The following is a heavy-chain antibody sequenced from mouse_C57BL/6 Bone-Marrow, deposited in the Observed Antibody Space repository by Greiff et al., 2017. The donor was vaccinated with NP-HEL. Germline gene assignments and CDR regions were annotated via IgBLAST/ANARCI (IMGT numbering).Heavy chain of an antibody. D-gene: IGHD4-1*01. CDR3: ARWTGHFDY. V-gene: IGHV1-26*01. CDR1: GYTFTDYY. CDR2: INPNNGGT. J-gene: IGHJ2*01. Sequence: EVQLQQSGPELVKPGASVKISCKASGYTFTDYYMNWVKQSHGKSLEWIGDINPNNGGTSYNQKFKGKATLTVDKSSSTAYMELRSLTSEDSAVYYCARWTGHFDYWGQGTTLTVSS.